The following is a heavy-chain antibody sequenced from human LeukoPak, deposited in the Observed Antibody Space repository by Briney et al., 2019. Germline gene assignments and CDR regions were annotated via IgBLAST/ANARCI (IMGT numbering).Heavy chain of an antibody. CDR2: IYYRGST. CDR1: GGSLSSYY. CDR3: ASGYCSGGSCSKNWFDP. D-gene: IGHD2-15*01. V-gene: IGHV4-59*01. J-gene: IGHJ5*02. Sequence: PSETLSLTCTVSGGSLSSYYWSGIRQPPGKGLEWIGYIYYRGSTNYNPSLKSRVTISVDTSKNQFSLKLSSVTAADTAVYYCASGYCSGGSCSKNWFDPWGQGTLVTVSS.